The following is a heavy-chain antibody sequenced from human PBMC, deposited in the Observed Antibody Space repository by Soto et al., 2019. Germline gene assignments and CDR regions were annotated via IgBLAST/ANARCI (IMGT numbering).Heavy chain of an antibody. V-gene: IGHV1-69*12. CDR1: GGTFSSYA. Sequence: QVQLVQSGAAVKKPGSSVKVSCKASGGTFSSYAISWVRQAPGQGLEWMGGIIPIFGTADYAQKFQGSVPITANESTSTAYMELSSLRAEDTAGYYCARIRANTYYYGMDVWCPGTTVTVSS. CDR3: ARIRANTYYYGMDV. D-gene: IGHD3-10*01. J-gene: IGHJ6*02. CDR2: IIPIFGTA.